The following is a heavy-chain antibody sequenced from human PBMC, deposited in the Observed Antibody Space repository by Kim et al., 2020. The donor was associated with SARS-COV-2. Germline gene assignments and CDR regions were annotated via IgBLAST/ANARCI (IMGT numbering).Heavy chain of an antibody. J-gene: IGHJ5*02. CDR3: ARGNYGSGSSYFTSNWFDP. D-gene: IGHD3-10*01. V-gene: IGHV1-46*03. Sequence: ASVKVSCKASGYTFTNYYLHWVRQAPGQGLEWMGMINPSGGSTNYAQKFQGRVTMTRDTSTSTVYMDLRSLKSEDTAVYYCARGNYGSGSSYFTSNWFDPGGQGTRVPVSS. CDR1: GYTFTNYY. CDR2: INPSGGST.